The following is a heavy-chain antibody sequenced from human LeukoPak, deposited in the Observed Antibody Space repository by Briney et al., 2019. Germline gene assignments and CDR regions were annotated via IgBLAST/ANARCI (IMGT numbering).Heavy chain of an antibody. CDR1: GFTFSSYW. D-gene: IGHD5-18*01. V-gene: IGHV3-7*01. J-gene: IGHJ2*01. CDR3: ASLSYVDTAMVTWYFDL. Sequence: GGSLRLSCAASGFTFSSYWMSWVRQAPGKGLEWVANIKQDGSEKYYVDSVKGRFTISRDNAKNSLYLQMNSLGTEDTGVYCCASLSYVDTAMVTWYFDLWGRGTLVTVSS. CDR2: IKQDGSEK.